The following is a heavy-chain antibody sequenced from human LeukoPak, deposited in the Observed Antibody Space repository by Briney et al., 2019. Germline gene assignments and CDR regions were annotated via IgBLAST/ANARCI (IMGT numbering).Heavy chain of an antibody. V-gene: IGHV4-34*01. J-gene: IGHJ4*02. CDR2: INHSGST. D-gene: IGHD3-16*02. CDR3: ARGRRLGELSYPFDY. Sequence: SETLSLTCAVYGGSFSGYYWSWIRQPPGKGLEWIGEINHSGSTNYNPSLKGRVTISVDTSKNQFSLKLSSVTAADTAVYYCARGRRLGELSYPFDYWGQGTLVTVSS. CDR1: GGSFSGYY.